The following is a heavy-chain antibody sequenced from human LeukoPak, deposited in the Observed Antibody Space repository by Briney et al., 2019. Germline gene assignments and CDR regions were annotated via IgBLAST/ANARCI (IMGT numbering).Heavy chain of an antibody. CDR1: VFTFSDYA. J-gene: IGHJ4*02. D-gene: IGHD2-8*02. CDR3: ARVYCTGASCRADFEN. CDR2: ISSDGSNK. Sequence: PGGSLRLSCAASVFTFSDYAIHWVRQAPGKGLEWVAVISSDGSNKYYADSLKGRFTISRDNPKNTVYLQMNGLRAEDTAVYYCARVYCTGASCRADFENWGQGTLVTVSS. V-gene: IGHV3-30*03.